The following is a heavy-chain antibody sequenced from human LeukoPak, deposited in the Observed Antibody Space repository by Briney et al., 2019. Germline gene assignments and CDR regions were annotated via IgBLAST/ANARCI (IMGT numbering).Heavy chain of an antibody. CDR3: ARDYYNSSGYYYFDY. CDR2: IFPSGGVI. CDR1: GFTFSNFA. J-gene: IGHJ4*02. Sequence: PGGSLRLSCAASGFTFSNFAMIWVRQPPGKGLEWVSSIFPSGGVIHYADSVRGRFTISRDNSKTTLSLQINSLRAEDTAVYYCARDYYNSSGYYYFDYWGQGTLVTVSS. D-gene: IGHD3-22*01. V-gene: IGHV3-23*01.